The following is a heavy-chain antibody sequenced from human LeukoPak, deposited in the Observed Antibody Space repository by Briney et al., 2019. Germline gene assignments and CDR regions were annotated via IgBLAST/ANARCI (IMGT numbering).Heavy chain of an antibody. Sequence: GGSLRLSCAASGFTFGSYWMSWVRQAPGKGLEWVANIKEDGSEKHYVDSMKGRFTISRDNAKNSLFLQMSSLGDEDTAVYYCARDAPSREYCTSTSCYPDYFFMDVWGKGTTVTVSS. CDR2: IKEDGSEK. J-gene: IGHJ6*03. CDR3: ARDAPSREYCTSTSCYPDYFFMDV. D-gene: IGHD2-2*01. CDR1: GFTFGSYW. V-gene: IGHV3-7*01.